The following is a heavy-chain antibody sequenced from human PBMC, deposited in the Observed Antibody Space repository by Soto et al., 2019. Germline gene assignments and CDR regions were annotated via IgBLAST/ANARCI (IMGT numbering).Heavy chain of an antibody. CDR3: ARGGQDFWSGPFDY. CDR1: GGSISNYY. CDR2: IDTSGST. D-gene: IGHD3-3*01. J-gene: IGHJ4*02. Sequence: SETLSLTCTVSGGSISNYYCNWIRQPAGKGLEWIGRIDTSGSTNYNPSLKSRVTMLVDTSKQEFSLKLSSVTAADTALYYCARGGQDFWSGPFDYWGRGALVTVSS. V-gene: IGHV4-4*07.